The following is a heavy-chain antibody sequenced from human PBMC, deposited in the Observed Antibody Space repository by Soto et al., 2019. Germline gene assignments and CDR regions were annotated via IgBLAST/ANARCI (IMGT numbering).Heavy chain of an antibody. CDR3: ARDPGDSTRIYFDY. V-gene: IGHV4-59*01. J-gene: IGHJ4*02. CDR1: GGSISSYY. D-gene: IGHD4-17*01. CDR2: IYYSGST. Sequence: SETLSLTCTVSGGSISSYYWSWIRQPPGKGLEWIGYIYYSGSTNYNPSLKSRVTISVDTSKNQFSLKLSSVTAADTAVYYCARDPGDSTRIYFDYWGQGTLVTVSS.